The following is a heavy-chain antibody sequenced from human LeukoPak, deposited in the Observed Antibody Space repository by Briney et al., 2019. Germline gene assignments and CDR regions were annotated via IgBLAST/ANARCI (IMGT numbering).Heavy chain of an antibody. J-gene: IGHJ3*02. CDR1: GYTFTGYY. Sequence: ASVKVSCKASGYTFTGYYMHWVRQAPGQGLEWMGWINPNSGGTNYAQKFQGRVTMTRDTSISTAYMELSRLRSDDTAVYYCARGPMIVVVRGAFDIWGQGTMVTVSS. D-gene: IGHD3-22*01. CDR2: INPNSGGT. V-gene: IGHV1-2*02. CDR3: ARGPMIVVVRGAFDI.